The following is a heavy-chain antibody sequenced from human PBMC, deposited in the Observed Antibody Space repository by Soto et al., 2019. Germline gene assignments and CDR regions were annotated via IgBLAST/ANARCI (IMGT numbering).Heavy chain of an antibody. CDR2: ISYDGSNK. CDR3: AKDSTDYGDYPTNFDY. J-gene: IGHJ4*02. CDR1: GFTFSSYG. V-gene: IGHV3-30*18. D-gene: IGHD4-17*01. Sequence: PGGSLRLSCAASGFTFSSYGMHWVRQAPGKGLEWVAVISYDGSNKYYADSVKGRFTISRDNSKNTLYLQMNSLRAEDTAVYYCAKDSTDYGDYPTNFDYWGQGTPVTVSS.